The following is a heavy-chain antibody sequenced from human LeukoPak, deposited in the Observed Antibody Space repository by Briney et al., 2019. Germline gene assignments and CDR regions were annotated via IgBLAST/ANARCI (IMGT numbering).Heavy chain of an antibody. CDR2: INHSGST. Sequence: SETLSLTCAVYGGSFSGYYWSWTRRPPGKGLEWIGEINHSGSTNYNPSLKSRVTVSVDTSKNQFSLKMSSVTAADTAVYYCARAARSGWFDPWGQGTLVTVSS. V-gene: IGHV4-34*01. J-gene: IGHJ5*02. CDR3: ARAARSGWFDP. CDR1: GGSFSGYY. D-gene: IGHD3-3*01.